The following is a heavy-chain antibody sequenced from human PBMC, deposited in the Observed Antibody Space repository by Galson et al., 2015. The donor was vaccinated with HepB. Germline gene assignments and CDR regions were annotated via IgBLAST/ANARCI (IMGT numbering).Heavy chain of an antibody. Sequence: TLSLTCSVSGDSISSGDSNWSWLRQHPGKGLEWIGHIYYSGRTSYNPSLKSRLTISVDTSENQFSLKLTSVTAADTAVYYCARDVNGYLYFDYWGLGTQVTVSS. CDR3: ARDVNGYLYFDY. D-gene: IGHD5-24*01. J-gene: IGHJ4*02. V-gene: IGHV4-31*03. CDR1: GDSISSGDSN. CDR2: IYYSGRT.